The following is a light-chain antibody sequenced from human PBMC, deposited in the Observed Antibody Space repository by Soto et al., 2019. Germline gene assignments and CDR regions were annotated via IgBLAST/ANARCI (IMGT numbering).Light chain of an antibody. J-gene: IGKJ1*01. CDR1: ESVGSY. Sequence: EIALTQSPATLSLSLGERATLSCRASESVGSYLAWYQQKPGQAPRLLIYDASNRATGIPARFSGSGSGTDFTLVISSLEPEDFAVYYCQQRSNWSWTFGQGTKVDIK. CDR2: DAS. V-gene: IGKV3-11*01. CDR3: QQRSNWSWT.